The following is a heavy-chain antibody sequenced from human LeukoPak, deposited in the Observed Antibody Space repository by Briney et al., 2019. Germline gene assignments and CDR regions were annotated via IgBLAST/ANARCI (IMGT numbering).Heavy chain of an antibody. D-gene: IGHD3-3*01. CDR1: GYTFTSYG. CDR3: ARYYDFWSGTWGYLDV. J-gene: IGHJ6*03. Sequence: ASVKVSCKASGYTFTSYGISWVRQAPGQGLEWMGWISAYNGNTNYAQKLQGRVTMTTDTSTSTAYMELRSLRSDDTAVYYCARYYDFWSGTWGYLDVWGKGTTVTVSS. CDR2: ISAYNGNT. V-gene: IGHV1-18*01.